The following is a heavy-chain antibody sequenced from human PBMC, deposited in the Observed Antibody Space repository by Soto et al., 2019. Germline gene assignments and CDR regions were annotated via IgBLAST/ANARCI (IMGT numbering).Heavy chain of an antibody. V-gene: IGHV1-69*13. J-gene: IGHJ6*02. CDR2: IIPIFGTA. CDR3: AISYIVVVPAAPYGMDV. D-gene: IGHD2-2*01. CDR1: GYTFTSYG. Sequence: SVTVSCKASGYTFTSYGISWVRQAPGQGLEWMGGIIPIFGTANYAQKFQGRVTITADESTSTAYMELSRLRSEDTAVYYCAISYIVVVPAAPYGMDVWGQGTTVTVSS.